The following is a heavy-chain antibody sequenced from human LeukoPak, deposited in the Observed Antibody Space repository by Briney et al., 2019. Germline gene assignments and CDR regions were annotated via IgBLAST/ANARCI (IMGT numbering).Heavy chain of an antibody. J-gene: IGHJ4*02. D-gene: IGHD3-22*01. CDR1: GGSISNSSYY. Sequence: SETLSLTCTVSGGSISNSSYYWGWIRQPPGKGLEWIGNIYYSGSTYYNLSLKSRVTISVDTSKNQFSLKLSSVTAADTAVYYCARRGRYYYDSSGYYYLVHYFDYWGQGTLVTVSS. CDR3: ARRGRYYYDSSGYYYLVHYFDY. V-gene: IGHV4-39*01. CDR2: IYYSGST.